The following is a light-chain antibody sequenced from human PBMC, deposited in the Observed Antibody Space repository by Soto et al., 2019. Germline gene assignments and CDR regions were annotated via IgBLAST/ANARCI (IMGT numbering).Light chain of an antibody. J-gene: IGLJ3*02. V-gene: IGLV1-40*01. CDR3: QSYDSSLSGWV. Sequence: QSALTQPPSVSGAPGQRVTISCTGSSSNIGAGYDVHWYQQLPGTAPKLLIYGNSNRPSGVPDLFSGSKSGTSASLAITGLQAEDEADYYCQSYDSSLSGWVFGGGTKVTVL. CDR1: SSNIGAGYD. CDR2: GNS.